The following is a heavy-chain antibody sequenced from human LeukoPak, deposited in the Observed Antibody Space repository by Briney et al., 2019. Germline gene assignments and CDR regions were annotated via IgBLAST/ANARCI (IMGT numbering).Heavy chain of an antibody. J-gene: IGHJ5*01. D-gene: IGHD3-10*01. V-gene: IGHV3-48*03. CDR2: ISSSGSTI. CDR1: GFTFSSYA. CDR3: ARVHYSGNNCFDS. Sequence: GGPLRLSCAASGFTFSSYAMNWVRQAPGQGLDWVSSISSSGSTINYADSVKGRFTISRDNANNSLFLQMNSLRAEDTAIYYCARVHYSGNNCFDSWGQGTLVTVSS.